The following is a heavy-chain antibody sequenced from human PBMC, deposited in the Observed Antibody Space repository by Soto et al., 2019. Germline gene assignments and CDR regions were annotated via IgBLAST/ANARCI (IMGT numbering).Heavy chain of an antibody. J-gene: IGHJ6*02. CDR1: NASISSRKW. D-gene: IGHD6-13*01. CDR3: ARTSAAGKYYYGMDV. CDR2: IYHSGSI. V-gene: IGHV4-4*02. Sequence: PSETLSLTCTVSNASISSRKWWTWVRQTPGKGLEWIGEIYHSGSINHNPSLKSRVTMSVDKSNNQFSLKMTSVTAADTAVYYCARTSAAGKYYYGMDVWGQGTTVTVS.